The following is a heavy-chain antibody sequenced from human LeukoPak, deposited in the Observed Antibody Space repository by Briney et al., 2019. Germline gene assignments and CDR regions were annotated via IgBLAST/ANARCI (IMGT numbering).Heavy chain of an antibody. V-gene: IGHV5-51*01. Sequence: GESLEISCKGSGYSFTSYWIGWVRQMPGKGLEWMGIIYPGDSDTRYSPSFQGQVTISADKSISTAYLQWSSLKASDTAMYYCARSTYCSSTSCYRDYYYYYMDVWGKGTTVTVSS. CDR1: GYSFTSYW. J-gene: IGHJ6*03. D-gene: IGHD2-2*01. CDR3: ARSTYCSSTSCYRDYYYYYMDV. CDR2: IYPGDSDT.